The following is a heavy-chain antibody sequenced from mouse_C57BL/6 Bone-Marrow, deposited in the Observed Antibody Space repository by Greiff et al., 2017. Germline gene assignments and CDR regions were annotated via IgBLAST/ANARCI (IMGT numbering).Heavy chain of an antibody. CDR2: INPNYGTT. V-gene: IGHV1-39*01. Sequence: EVQLQQSGPELVKPGASVKISCKASGYSFTDYNMNWVKQSNGKSLEWIGVINPNYGTTSYNQKFKGKATLTVDQSSSTAYMQLNILTSEDSAVYYSARGYDYDYAMDSWCRETSVTVSS. CDR3: ARGYDYDYAMDS. D-gene: IGHD2-4*01. CDR1: GYSFTDYN. J-gene: IGHJ4*01.